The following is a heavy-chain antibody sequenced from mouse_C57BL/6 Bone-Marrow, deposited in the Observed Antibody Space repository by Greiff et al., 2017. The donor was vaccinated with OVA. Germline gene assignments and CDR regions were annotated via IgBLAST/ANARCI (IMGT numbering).Heavy chain of an antibody. J-gene: IGHJ1*03. CDR3: ARGNYYGSSYGWYFDV. Sequence: QVQLQQPGPELVKPGASVKLSCKASGYTFTSYWMHWVKQRPGQGLEWIGNINPSNGGTNYNEKFKSKATLTVDKSSSTAYMQLSSLTSEDSAVYDGARGNYYGSSYGWYFDVWGTGTTVTVSA. D-gene: IGHD1-1*01. CDR2: INPSNGGT. V-gene: IGHV1-53*01. CDR1: GYTFTSYW.